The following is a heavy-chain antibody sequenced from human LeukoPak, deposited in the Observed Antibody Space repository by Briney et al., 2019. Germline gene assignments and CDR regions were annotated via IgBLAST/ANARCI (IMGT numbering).Heavy chain of an antibody. J-gene: IGHJ4*02. V-gene: IGHV4-4*07. D-gene: IGHD3-3*01. CDR3: ATGSGDFDN. CDR1: GGSISRWY. Sequence: SETLSLTCTVSGGSISRWYWSWIRQPAGKGLEWMGRVYSSGSTNHNPSLKSRVTMSVDTSKNQFFLRLSSVTAADTAIYYCATGSGDFDNWGQGTLVTVSS. CDR2: VYSSGST.